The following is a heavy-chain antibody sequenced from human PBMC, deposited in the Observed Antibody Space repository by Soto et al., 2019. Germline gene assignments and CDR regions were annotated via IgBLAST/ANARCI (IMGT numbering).Heavy chain of an antibody. V-gene: IGHV1-2*02. D-gene: IGHD5-18*01. CDR3: ARAEYSYGGFVDH. Sequence: AASVKVSCKASGYTFTGYYMHWVRQAPGQGLEWMGWINPNSGGTNYAQKFQGRVTVTRDTSISTAYMELSRLRSDDTAVYYCARAEYSYGGFVDHWGQGTLVTVSS. CDR2: INPNSGGT. CDR1: GYTFTGYY. J-gene: IGHJ4*02.